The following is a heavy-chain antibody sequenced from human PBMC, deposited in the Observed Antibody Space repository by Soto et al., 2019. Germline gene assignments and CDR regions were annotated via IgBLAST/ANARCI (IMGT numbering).Heavy chain of an antibody. V-gene: IGHV4-30-2*01. CDR3: ARETYGAYVGYFGP. D-gene: IGHD4-17*01. CDR2: TYHSGNH. CDR1: GDTISTGGYS. J-gene: IGHJ5*02. Sequence: QLQLQESGSRLVKSSETLSLTCAVSGDTISTGGYSWAWIRQPPGKAREWIGHTYHSGNHYYNPSLKSRVIISVDSSKNQFSLKLSSVTAADTAVYYCARETYGAYVGYFGPWGQGTLVTVSS.